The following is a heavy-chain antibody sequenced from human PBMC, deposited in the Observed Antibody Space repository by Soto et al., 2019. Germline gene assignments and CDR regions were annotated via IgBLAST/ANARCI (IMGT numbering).Heavy chain of an antibody. CDR3: AKDKGSGPFDY. D-gene: IGHD1-1*01. CDR1: GFTFSSYA. Sequence: GWSLRLSCAASGFTFSSYAMSWVRQAPGKGLEWVSAISGSGGSTYYAGSVKGRFTISRDNSKNTLYLQMNSLRAEDTAVYYCAKDKGSGPFDYWGQGTLVTVSS. V-gene: IGHV3-23*01. J-gene: IGHJ4*02. CDR2: ISGSGGST.